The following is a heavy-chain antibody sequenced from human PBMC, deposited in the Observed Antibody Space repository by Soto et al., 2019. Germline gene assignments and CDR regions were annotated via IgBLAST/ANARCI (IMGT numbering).Heavy chain of an antibody. V-gene: IGHV3-30*03. CDR3: ARDYARGWCQF. Sequence: QVKLVESGGGVVQPGTSLRLSGTAAGVDFSNSGIQWVRQTPGKGLEWVSLISFDGDKYYVDSVKGRFTISRDNPTNTVYLQMNRLRPEDTGVYYCARDYARGWCQFWGQGTLVTVSS. D-gene: IGHD2-8*02. J-gene: IGHJ4*02. CDR1: GVDFSNSG. CDR2: ISFDGDK.